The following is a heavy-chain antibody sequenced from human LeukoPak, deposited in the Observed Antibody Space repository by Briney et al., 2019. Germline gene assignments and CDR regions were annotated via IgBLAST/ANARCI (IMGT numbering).Heavy chain of an antibody. D-gene: IGHD3-3*01. CDR2: INSDGSST. CDR3: AVDFWSGYYTY. Sequence: GGSLRLSCAASGFTFSSYWMHWVRQAPGKGLVWVSRINSDGSSTSYADSVKGRFTISRDNAKNTLYLQMNSLRAEDAAVYYCAVDFWSGYYTYWGQGTLVTVSS. CDR1: GFTFSSYW. J-gene: IGHJ4*02. V-gene: IGHV3-74*01.